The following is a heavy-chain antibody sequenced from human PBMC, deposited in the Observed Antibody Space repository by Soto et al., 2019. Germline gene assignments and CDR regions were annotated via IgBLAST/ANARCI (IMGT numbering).Heavy chain of an antibody. CDR1: GYSFTSYW. D-gene: IGHD4-17*01. J-gene: IGHJ4*02. V-gene: IGHV5-51*01. CDR3: ARQKDYGGNPYYFDY. CDR2: IYPGDSDT. Sequence: GESLKISCKGSGYSFTSYWIGWGRQVPGKGLEWMGIIYPGDSDTRYSPSFQGQVTISADKSISTAYLQWSSLKASDTAMYYCARQKDYGGNPYYFDYWGQGTLVTVSS.